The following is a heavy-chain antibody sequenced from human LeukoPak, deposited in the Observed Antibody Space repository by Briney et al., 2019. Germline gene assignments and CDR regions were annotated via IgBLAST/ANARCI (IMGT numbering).Heavy chain of an antibody. V-gene: IGHV1-2*06. J-gene: IGHJ3*02. Sequence: ASVKVSCKASGYTFTSYYMHWVRQAPGQGLEWMGRINPNSGGTNYAQKFQGRVTMTRDTSISTAYMELSRLRSDDTAVYYCARAGSSGWYWGRAFDIWGQGTMVTVSS. CDR1: GYTFTSYY. CDR3: ARAGSSGWYWGRAFDI. CDR2: INPNSGGT. D-gene: IGHD6-19*01.